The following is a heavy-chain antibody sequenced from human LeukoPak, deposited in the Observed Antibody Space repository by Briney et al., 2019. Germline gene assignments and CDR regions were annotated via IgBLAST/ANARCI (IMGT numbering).Heavy chain of an antibody. CDR1: GYTFTGYY. Sequence: ASVKVSCKASGYTFTGYYMHWVRQAPGQGLEWMGGFDPEDGETIYAQKFQGRVTMTEDTSTDTAYMELSSLRSEDTAVYYCATPTRIQSRDFDPWGQGTLVTVSS. D-gene: IGHD3-22*01. CDR2: FDPEDGET. V-gene: IGHV1-24*01. J-gene: IGHJ5*02. CDR3: ATPTRIQSRDFDP.